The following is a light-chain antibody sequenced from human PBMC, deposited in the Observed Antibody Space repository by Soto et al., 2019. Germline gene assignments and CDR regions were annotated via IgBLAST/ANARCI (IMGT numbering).Light chain of an antibody. V-gene: IGLV2-8*01. Sequence: QSVLTQPPSASGSPGQSVTISCTGTSSDVGAHNFVSWHQQHPGKAPQLMVYEVSKRPSGVPDRFSGSKSRNTASLTVSGLQAEDEADYYCSSYAGSNNYVFGTGTKLTVL. CDR3: SSYAGSNNYV. CDR1: SSDVGAHNF. CDR2: EVS. J-gene: IGLJ1*01.